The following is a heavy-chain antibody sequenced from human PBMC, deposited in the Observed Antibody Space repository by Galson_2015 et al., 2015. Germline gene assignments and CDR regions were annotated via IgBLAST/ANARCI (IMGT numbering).Heavy chain of an antibody. J-gene: IGHJ4*02. V-gene: IGHV1-2*04. D-gene: IGHD3-3*01. CDR1: GGTFSSYA. CDR2: INPNSGGI. Sequence: SVKVSCKASGGTFSSYAISWVRQAPGQGLEWMGWINPNSGGINYAQKFQGWVTMTRDTSISTAYMELSRLRSDDTAVYYCARGGAITIFGVVTEYYFDYWGQGTLVTVSS. CDR3: ARGGAITIFGVVTEYYFDY.